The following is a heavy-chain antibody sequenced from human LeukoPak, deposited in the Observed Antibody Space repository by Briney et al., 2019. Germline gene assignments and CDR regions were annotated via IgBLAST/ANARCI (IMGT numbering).Heavy chain of an antibody. CDR2: IRYDGSNK. CDR1: GFTFSIYG. J-gene: IGHJ4*02. D-gene: IGHD6-13*01. V-gene: IGHV3-30*02. CDR3: ARNLIPEQLVLNF. Sequence: GGSLRLSCAASGFTFSIYGMYWVRQAPGKGLEWVAFIRYDGSNKYYADSVKGRFTISRENSKNTLYLQMNSLRTEDTAVYYCARNLIPEQLVLNFWGQGTLVTVSS.